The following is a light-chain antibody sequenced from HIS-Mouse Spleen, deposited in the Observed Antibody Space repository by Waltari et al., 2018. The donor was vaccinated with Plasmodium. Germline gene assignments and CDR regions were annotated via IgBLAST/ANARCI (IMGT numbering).Light chain of an antibody. Sequence: QSALTQPASVSGSPGQSITISCTGTSSDVGSYNLVSWYQQHPGKAPKLMIYEGSKRPSGVSTRVSGSKSGNTASLTISGLQAEDEADYYCCSYAGSSTNWVFGGGTKLTVL. J-gene: IGLJ3*02. CDR1: SSDVGSYNL. CDR2: EGS. CDR3: CSYAGSSTNWV. V-gene: IGLV2-23*01.